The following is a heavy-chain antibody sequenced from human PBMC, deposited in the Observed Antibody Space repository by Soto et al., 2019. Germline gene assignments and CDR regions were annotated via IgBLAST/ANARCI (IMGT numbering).Heavy chain of an antibody. J-gene: IGHJ6*02. CDR1: SGSIDTTNW. CDR3: ARRTWGMDV. D-gene: IGHD2-8*01. Sequence: QVQLQESGPGLVKPSGTLSLTCAVSSGSIDTTNWWSWVRQPPGKGLEWIGEIFHSGNTYYNPSLASRVTISVDTPKHQFSLNLRSVTAADTAVYYCARRTWGMDVWGQGTTVSVSS. CDR2: IFHSGNT. V-gene: IGHV4-4*02.